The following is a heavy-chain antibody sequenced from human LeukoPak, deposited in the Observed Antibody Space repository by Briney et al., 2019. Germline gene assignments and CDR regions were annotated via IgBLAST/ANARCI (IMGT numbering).Heavy chain of an antibody. J-gene: IGHJ4*02. CDR2: IWYDGSNK. D-gene: IGHD4-23*01. V-gene: IGHV3-33*01. CDR1: GFTFSSYS. Sequence: GGSLRLSCAASGFTFSSYSMHWVRQAPGKGLEWVAVIWYDGSNKYYADSVKGRFTISRDNSKNTLYLQMNSLRAEDTAVYYCARDQEIYGGRVPFDYWGQGTLVTVSS. CDR3: ARDQEIYGGRVPFDY.